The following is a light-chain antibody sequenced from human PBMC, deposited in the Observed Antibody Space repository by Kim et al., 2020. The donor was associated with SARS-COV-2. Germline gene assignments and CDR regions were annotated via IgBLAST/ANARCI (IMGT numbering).Light chain of an antibody. V-gene: IGKV1-5*03. Sequence: ASVGGRVTITCRASWSLGGLLAWYQQKPGQAPKLLIYEASTLKSGVPSRFSGSGSETEFTLTTSSLQTDDFATYYCQQYRSYPWTFGQGTKVDIK. J-gene: IGKJ1*01. CDR1: WSLGGL. CDR3: QQYRSYPWT. CDR2: EAS.